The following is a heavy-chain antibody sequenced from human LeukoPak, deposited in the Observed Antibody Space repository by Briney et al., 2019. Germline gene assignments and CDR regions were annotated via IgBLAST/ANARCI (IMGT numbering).Heavy chain of an antibody. CDR3: ASCSSTIRRGFDP. Sequence: ASVKVSCKASGGTFSSYAISWVRQAPEQGLEWMGGIIPIFGTANYAQKFQGRVTITADESTSTAYMELSSLRSEDTAVYYCASCSSTIRRGFDPWGQGTLVTVSS. CDR2: IIPIFGTA. V-gene: IGHV1-69*13. CDR1: GGTFSSYA. D-gene: IGHD2-2*01. J-gene: IGHJ5*02.